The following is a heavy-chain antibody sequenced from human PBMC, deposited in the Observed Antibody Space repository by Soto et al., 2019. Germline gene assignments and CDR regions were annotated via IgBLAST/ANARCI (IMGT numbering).Heavy chain of an antibody. CDR2: INPNSGGT. D-gene: IGHD3-3*01. Sequence: ASLKVSCKASGYTFTGYYMHWVRQAPGQGLEWMGWINPNSGGTNYAQKFQGWVTMTRDTSISTAYMELSRLRSDDTAVYYCARGRFLEWSDAFDIWGQGTMVTVSS. J-gene: IGHJ3*02. CDR1: GYTFTGYY. V-gene: IGHV1-2*04. CDR3: ARGRFLEWSDAFDI.